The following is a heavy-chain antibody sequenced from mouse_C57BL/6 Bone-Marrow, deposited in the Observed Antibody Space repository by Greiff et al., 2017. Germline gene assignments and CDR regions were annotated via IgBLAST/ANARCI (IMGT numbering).Heavy chain of an antibody. V-gene: IGHV1-82*01. Sequence: QVQLQQSGPELVKPGASVKISCQASGYAFSSSWFNWVKQRPGKGLEWIGRIYPGDGDTNYNRKFQGKATLPADKPSTTAYMKLSSLTSGDSAVYFCARSGYYGSSSLRYFDVWGTGTTVTVSS. J-gene: IGHJ1*03. D-gene: IGHD1-1*01. CDR1: GYAFSSSW. CDR3: ARSGYYGSSSLRYFDV. CDR2: IYPGDGDT.